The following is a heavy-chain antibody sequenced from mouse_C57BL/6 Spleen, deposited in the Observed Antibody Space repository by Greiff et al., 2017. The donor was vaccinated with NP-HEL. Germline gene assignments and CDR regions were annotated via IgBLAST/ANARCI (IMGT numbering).Heavy chain of an antibody. CDR3: ASHYGSSFDY. V-gene: IGHV1-81*01. D-gene: IGHD1-1*01. J-gene: IGHJ2*01. CDR2: IYPRSGNT. CDR1: GYTFTSYG. Sequence: QVQLQQSGAELARPGASVKLSCKASGYTFTSYGISWVKQRTGQGLEWIGEIYPRSGNTYYTEKFKGKATLTADKSSSTAYMELRSLTSEDAAVYVCASHYGSSFDYWGQGTTLTVSS.